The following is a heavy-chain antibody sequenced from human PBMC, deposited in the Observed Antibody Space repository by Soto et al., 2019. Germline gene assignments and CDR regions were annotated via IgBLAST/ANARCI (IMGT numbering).Heavy chain of an antibody. D-gene: IGHD3-22*01. CDR1: GFTLSSYE. V-gene: IGHV3-30*18. CDR2: ISNDGSSQ. CDR3: AKDQSYYYDSSGSRAEY. Sequence: GGSLRLSCAASGFTLSSYEMHWVRQAPGKGLEWVAVISNDGSSQYYADSVKGRFTISRGNSKNTLYLQMKSLRAEDTAVYYCAKDQSYYYDSSGSRAEYWGPGTLVTVSS. J-gene: IGHJ4*02.